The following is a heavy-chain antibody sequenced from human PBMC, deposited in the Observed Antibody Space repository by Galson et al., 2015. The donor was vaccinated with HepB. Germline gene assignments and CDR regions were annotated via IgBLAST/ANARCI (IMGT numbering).Heavy chain of an antibody. Sequence: SVKVSCKASGYTFTSYGISWVRQAPGQGLEWMGWISAYNGNTNYAQKLQGRVTMTTDTSTSTAYMELRSLRSDDTAVYYCARDLGLLWFGELIDYWGQGTLVTVSS. CDR2: ISAYNGNT. D-gene: IGHD3-10*01. J-gene: IGHJ4*02. CDR3: ARDLGLLWFGELIDY. CDR1: GYTFTSYG. V-gene: IGHV1-18*01.